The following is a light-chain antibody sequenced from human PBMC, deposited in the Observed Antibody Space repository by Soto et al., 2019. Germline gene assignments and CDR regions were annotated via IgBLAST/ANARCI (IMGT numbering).Light chain of an antibody. CDR1: QSVGSA. Sequence: EIVMTQSPATLSVSPGETATLSCRASQSVGSAVAWYQHKPGQAPRLRIVGASIRATGVPGRFSGGGSGTEFTLTISSLQSEDFAVYYCQQYKNWPPLTFGGGTTVKIK. CDR3: QQYKNWPPLT. V-gene: IGKV3-15*01. CDR2: GAS. J-gene: IGKJ4*01.